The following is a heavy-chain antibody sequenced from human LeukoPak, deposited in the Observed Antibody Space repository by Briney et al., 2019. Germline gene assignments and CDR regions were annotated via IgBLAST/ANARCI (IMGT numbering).Heavy chain of an antibody. D-gene: IGHD2-8*01. CDR1: GFTFTTYF. CDR3: ARDRNGDQRANAFDI. Sequence: ASVKVSCKASGFTFTTYFMHWVRQAPGQGLEWMGKINPSGDTTTYAQKFQGRVTMTRDTSTSTVNMELRSLRSDDTAVYYCARDRNGDQRANAFDIWGQGTMVTVSS. V-gene: IGHV1-46*01. J-gene: IGHJ3*02. CDR2: INPSGDTT.